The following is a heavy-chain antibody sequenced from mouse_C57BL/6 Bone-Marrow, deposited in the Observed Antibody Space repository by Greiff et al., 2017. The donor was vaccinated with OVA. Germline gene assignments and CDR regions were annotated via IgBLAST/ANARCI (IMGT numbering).Heavy chain of an antibody. CDR1: GFTFSSYA. J-gene: IGHJ2*01. CDR3: ARDPVYGPYYFDY. D-gene: IGHD1-1*02. V-gene: IGHV5-4*01. CDR2: ISDGGSYT. Sequence: EVKVEESGGGLVKPGGSLKLSCAASGFTFSSYAMSWVRQTPEKRLEWVATISDGGSYTYYPDNVKGRFTISRDNAKNNLYLQMSHLKSEDTAMYYCARDPVYGPYYFDYWGQGTTLTVSS.